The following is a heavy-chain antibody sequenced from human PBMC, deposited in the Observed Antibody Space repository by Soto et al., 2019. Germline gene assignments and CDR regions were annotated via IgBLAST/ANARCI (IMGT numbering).Heavy chain of an antibody. V-gene: IGHV3-23*01. Sequence: EVQLLESGGGLVQPGGFLRLSCGASGFTFSDNAMTWVRQAPGKGLEWVSSISDDGDSTYYADSVKGRFTISRDNSKNTLFLQMSSLGAEDTAVYYCAKSLSTAVNYGLDVWGQGTSVTVSS. CDR3: AKSLSTAVNYGLDV. J-gene: IGHJ6*02. CDR1: GFTFSDNA. D-gene: IGHD2-2*01. CDR2: ISDDGDST.